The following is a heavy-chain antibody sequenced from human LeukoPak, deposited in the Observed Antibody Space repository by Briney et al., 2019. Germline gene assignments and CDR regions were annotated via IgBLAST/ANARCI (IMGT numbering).Heavy chain of an antibody. CDR2: INHSRTT. V-gene: IGHV4-34*01. Sequence: SETLSLTCAIYIESFSGYYWTWIRQPPGKGLEWIGEINHSRTTNYNPSLKSRVTISADTSKNQFSLKLTSVTAADTATYYCARVRGDLSIDYWGQGNLVTVSS. J-gene: IGHJ4*02. CDR1: IESFSGYY. D-gene: IGHD2-21*02. CDR3: ARVRGDLSIDY.